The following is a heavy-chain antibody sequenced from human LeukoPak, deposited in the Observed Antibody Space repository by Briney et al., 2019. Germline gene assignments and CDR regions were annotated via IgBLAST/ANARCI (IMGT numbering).Heavy chain of an antibody. J-gene: IGHJ4*02. CDR3: ARRTSGSPFDY. D-gene: IGHD6-19*01. V-gene: IGHV4-34*01. Sequence: SETLSLTCAVYGGSFSGYYWSWIRQPPGKGLEWIGSIYYSGSTYYNPSLKSRVTISVDTSKSQFSLKLSSMTAADTAVYYCARRTSGSPFDYWGPGTLVTVSS. CDR1: GGSFSGYY. CDR2: IYYSGST.